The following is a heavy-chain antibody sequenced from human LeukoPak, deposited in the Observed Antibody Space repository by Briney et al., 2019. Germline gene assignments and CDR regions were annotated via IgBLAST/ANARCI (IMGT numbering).Heavy chain of an antibody. CDR2: INGSGGST. Sequence: GGSLRLSCAASGFTFSSYAMSWVRQAPGKGLEWVSDINGSGGSTYYADSVKGRFTISRDNFKNTLYLQMNSLRAEDTAMYYLGNCSSTSCYPGSLNFDYWGQGTLVTVSS. J-gene: IGHJ4*02. CDR3: GNCSSTSCYPGSLNFDY. CDR1: GFTFSSYA. D-gene: IGHD2-2*01. V-gene: IGHV3-23*01.